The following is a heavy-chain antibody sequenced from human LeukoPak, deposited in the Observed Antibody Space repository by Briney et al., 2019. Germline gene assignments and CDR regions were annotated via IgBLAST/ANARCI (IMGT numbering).Heavy chain of an antibody. CDR3: ARELPGWFDP. J-gene: IGHJ5*02. CDR1: GGTFSSYA. CDR2: MNPNSGNT. Sequence: ASVKVSCKASGGTFSSYAINWVRQATGQGLEWMGWMNPNSGNTGYAQKFQGRVTITRNTSISTAYMELSSLRSEDTAVYYCARELPGWFDPWGQGTLVTVSS. D-gene: IGHD1-7*01. V-gene: IGHV1-8*03.